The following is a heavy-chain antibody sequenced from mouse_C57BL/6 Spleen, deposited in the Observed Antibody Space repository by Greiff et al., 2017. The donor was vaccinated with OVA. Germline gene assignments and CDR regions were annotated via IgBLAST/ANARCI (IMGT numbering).Heavy chain of an antibody. CDR2: IYPGSGST. CDR1: GYTFTSYW. J-gene: IGHJ1*03. V-gene: IGHV1-55*01. CDR3: ARGYDYDDWYFEV. Sequence: QVQLKQPGAELVKPGASVKMSCKASGYTFTSYWITWVKQRPGQGLEWIGDIYPGSGSTNYNEKFKSKATLTVDTSSSTAYMQLRSLTSEDSAVYECARGYDYDDWYFEVWGTGTTVTVS. D-gene: IGHD2-4*01.